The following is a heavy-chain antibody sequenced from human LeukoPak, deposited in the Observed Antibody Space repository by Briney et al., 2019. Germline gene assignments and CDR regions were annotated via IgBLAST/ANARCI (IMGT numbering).Heavy chain of an antibody. CDR2: IYPGGSDT. CDR3: ARRAYYYDSSGYYFDY. J-gene: IGHJ4*02. D-gene: IGHD3-22*01. Sequence: GESLKISCKGSGYSFTSYWIGWVRQMPGKGLEWMGIIYPGGSDTRYSPSFQGQVTISADKSISTAYLQWSSLKASDTAMYYCARRAYYYDSSGYYFDYWGQGTLVTVSS. CDR1: GYSFTSYW. V-gene: IGHV5-51*01.